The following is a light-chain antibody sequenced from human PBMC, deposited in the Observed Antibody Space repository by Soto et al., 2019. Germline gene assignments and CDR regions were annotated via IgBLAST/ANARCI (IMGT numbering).Light chain of an antibody. CDR2: EVS. V-gene: IGLV2-8*01. CDR1: SRDVGGYSD. Sequence: QSALTQPPSASGSPGQSVTISCTGTSRDVGGYSDVSWYQQHPGKAPKLMIYEVSKQPSGVPDRFSGSKSGNTASLTVSGLQAEDEADYYCSSYAGSNNLVFGGGTKLTVL. CDR3: SSYAGSNNLV. J-gene: IGLJ3*02.